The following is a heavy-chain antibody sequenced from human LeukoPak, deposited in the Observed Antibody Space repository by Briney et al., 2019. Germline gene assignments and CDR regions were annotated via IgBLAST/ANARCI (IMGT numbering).Heavy chain of an antibody. CDR2: INHSGST. CDR3: ARDRREVLLWFGETDYFDY. V-gene: IGHV4-34*01. J-gene: IGHJ4*02. D-gene: IGHD3-10*01. CDR1: GGSFSGYY. Sequence: SETLSLTCAVYGGSFSGYYWSWIRQPPGKGLEWIGEINHSGSTNYNPSLKSRVTISVDTSKNQFSPKLSSVTAADTAVYYCARDRREVLLWFGETDYFDYWGQGTLVTVSS.